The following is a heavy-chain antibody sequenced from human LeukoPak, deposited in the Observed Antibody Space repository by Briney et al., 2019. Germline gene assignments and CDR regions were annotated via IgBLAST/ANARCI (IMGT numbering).Heavy chain of an antibody. CDR3: AKDFCSTTSCRFDY. V-gene: IGHV3-23*01. CDR1: GFTFSSYA. Sequence: GGSLRLSCAASGFTFSSYAMSWVRQAPGKGLEWVSVISGSGDSTHYADSVKGRFTISRDKSKNTLYLQMNSLRAEDTAMYYCAKDFCSTTSCRFDYWGQGTLVTVSS. CDR2: ISGSGDST. D-gene: IGHD2-2*01. J-gene: IGHJ4*02.